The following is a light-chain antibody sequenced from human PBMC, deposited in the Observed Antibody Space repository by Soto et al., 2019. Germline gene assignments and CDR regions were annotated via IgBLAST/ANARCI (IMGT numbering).Light chain of an antibody. Sequence: EFVLTQSPGTLSLSPGERATLSCRASQSVSSTFLAWYQQKPGQAPRLLIYGASNRATGIPDRFSGSGSGTDFALTISRLEPEDFAVYYCQQYGTSPFTFGPGTKVDIK. V-gene: IGKV3-20*01. CDR3: QQYGTSPFT. CDR2: GAS. CDR1: QSVSSTF. J-gene: IGKJ3*01.